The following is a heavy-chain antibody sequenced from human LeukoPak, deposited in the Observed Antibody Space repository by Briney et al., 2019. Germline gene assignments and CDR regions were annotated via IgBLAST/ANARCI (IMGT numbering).Heavy chain of an antibody. Sequence: ASVKVSCKASGYTFTSYGISWVGQAPGQGREWMGWISAYNGNTNYAQKLQGRVTMTKDTSTSTAYMELSSLRSHDTAVYYCSRGRSYYGSANISNWFDPWGQGTPFTVSS. CDR2: ISAYNGNT. V-gene: IGHV1-18*01. D-gene: IGHD3-10*01. J-gene: IGHJ5*02. CDR1: GYTFTSYG. CDR3: SRGRSYYGSANISNWFDP.